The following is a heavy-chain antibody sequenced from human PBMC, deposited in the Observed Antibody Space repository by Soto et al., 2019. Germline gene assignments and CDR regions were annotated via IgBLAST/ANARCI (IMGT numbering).Heavy chain of an antibody. J-gene: IGHJ6*02. CDR2: ISYDGSNK. CDR1: GFTFSSYG. CDR3: AKEGAAAGHYYYYGMDV. Sequence: QVQLVESGGGVVQPGRSLRLSCAASGFTFSSYGMHWVRQAPGKGLEWVAVISYDGSNKYYADSVKGRFTISRDNSKNTLYLQMNSLRAEDTAVYYCAKEGAAAGHYYYYGMDVWGQGTTVTVSS. V-gene: IGHV3-30*18. D-gene: IGHD6-13*01.